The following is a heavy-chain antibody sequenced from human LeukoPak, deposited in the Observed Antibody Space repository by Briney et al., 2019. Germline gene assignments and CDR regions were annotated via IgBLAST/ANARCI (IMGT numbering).Heavy chain of an antibody. CDR2: ISSSGSTI. V-gene: IGHV3-11*04. CDR1: GFTFSDYY. CDR3: ARSALRFTRDWFDP. Sequence: KPGGSLRLSCAASGFTFSDYYMSWIRQAPGKGLEWVSYISSSGSTIYYADSVKGRFTISRDNAKNSLYLQMNSLRAEDTAVYYCARSALRFTRDWFDPWGQGTLVTVSS. D-gene: IGHD3-3*01. J-gene: IGHJ5*02.